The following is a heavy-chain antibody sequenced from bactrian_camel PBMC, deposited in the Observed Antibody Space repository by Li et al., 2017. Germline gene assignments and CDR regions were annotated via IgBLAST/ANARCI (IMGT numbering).Heavy chain of an antibody. CDR3: ATVDETDAYNY. J-gene: IGHJ4*01. CDR1: GFTFSSYG. D-gene: IGHD6*01. V-gene: IGHV3S6*01. Sequence: HVQLVESGGGSVQAGGSLRLSCAGAGFTFSSYGINWIRQTPGKGLEWVSSISEDGGNTYYADSVKGRFTISRDNAKNTLSLQMNSPKSEDTALYYCATVDETDAYNYWGQGTQVTVS. CDR2: ISEDGGNT.